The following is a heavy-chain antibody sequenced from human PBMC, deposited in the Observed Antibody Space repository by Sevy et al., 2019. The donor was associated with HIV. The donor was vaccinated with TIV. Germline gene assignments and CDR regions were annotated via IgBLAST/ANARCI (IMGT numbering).Heavy chain of an antibody. CDR3: ASVGYCSGGSCFKYNWFDP. CDR1: GFTFSSYS. V-gene: IGHV3-21*01. CDR2: ISSSSSYI. D-gene: IGHD2-15*01. Sequence: GGSLRLSCAASGFTFSSYSMNWVRQAPGKGLEWVSSISSSSSYIYYADSVKGRFTISRDNAKNSLYLQMNSLRAEDTAVYYCASVGYCSGGSCFKYNWFDPWGQGTLVTVSS. J-gene: IGHJ5*02.